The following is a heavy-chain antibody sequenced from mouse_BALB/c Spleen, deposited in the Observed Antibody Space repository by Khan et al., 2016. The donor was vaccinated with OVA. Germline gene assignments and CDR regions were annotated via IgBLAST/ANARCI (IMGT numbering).Heavy chain of an antibody. CDR2: ISYDGRN. CDR1: VYSITSVYY. Sequence: EVQLQESGPGLVKPSQSLSLTCSVTVYSITSVYYWNWIRQFPGNKLEWMGYISYDGRNKYNPSLKNRVSITRATSKNQFFLKLNSVTTEDTATYYCAREERYYAMDYWGQGTSVTVSS. J-gene: IGHJ4*01. CDR3: AREERYYAMDY. V-gene: IGHV3-6*02.